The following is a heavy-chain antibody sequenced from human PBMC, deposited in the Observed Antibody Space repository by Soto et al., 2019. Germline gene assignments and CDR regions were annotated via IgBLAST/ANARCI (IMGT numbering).Heavy chain of an antibody. CDR1: GGSINSGGYS. V-gene: IGHV4-30-2*01. CDR2: IYHSGTT. CDR3: AGAAADHYYYYYGMDV. J-gene: IGHJ6*02. Sequence: SEKLSLTCAVSGGSINSGGYSWSWIRQPTGKGLEWIGNIYHSGTTYSNPSLKSRVTISVDRSKNQFSLKLSSVTAADTAVYYCAGAAADHYYYYYGMDVWGQGTTVT. D-gene: IGHD2-2*01.